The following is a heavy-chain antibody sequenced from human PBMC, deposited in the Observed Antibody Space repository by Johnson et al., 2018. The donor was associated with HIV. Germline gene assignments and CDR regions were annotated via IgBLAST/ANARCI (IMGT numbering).Heavy chain of an antibody. CDR1: GFTFSDYY. V-gene: IGHV3-11*04. CDR2: ISSSGSTI. CDR3: AKVMVVGADPEAVDI. J-gene: IGHJ3*02. Sequence: QVQLVESGGGVVQPGRSLRLSCAASGFTFSDYYMSWIRQAPGKGLEWVSYISSSGSTIYYADSVKGRFTISRDNAKNSLYLQLNSLRAEDTAVYYCAKVMVVGADPEAVDIWGQGTMVTVSS. D-gene: IGHD1-26*01.